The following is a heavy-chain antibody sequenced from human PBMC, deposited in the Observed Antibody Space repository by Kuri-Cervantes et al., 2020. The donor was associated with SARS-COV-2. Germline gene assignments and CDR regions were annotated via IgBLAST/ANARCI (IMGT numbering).Heavy chain of an antibody. CDR3: ARSGYTYGYYFSAFDI. CDR2: ISYDGSNK. V-gene: IGHV3-30*04. J-gene: IGHJ3*02. CDR1: GFTFSSYA. D-gene: IGHD5-18*01. Sequence: GESLKISCAASGFTFSSYAMHWVRQAPGKGLEWVAVISYDGSNKYYADSVKGRFTISRDNSKSTLSLQMNSLRAEDTAVYYCARSGYTYGYYFSAFDIWGQGKMVTVSS.